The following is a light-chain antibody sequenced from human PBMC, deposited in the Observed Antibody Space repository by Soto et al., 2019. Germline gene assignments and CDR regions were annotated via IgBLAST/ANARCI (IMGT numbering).Light chain of an antibody. CDR1: QSISSW. V-gene: IGKV1-5*03. J-gene: IGKJ2*01. Sequence: DIQMTQSPSTLSASVGDRVTITCRASQSISSWLAWYQQKSGEAPKILIYKASSLESGVPSRFSGSGSGTEFTLTISSLQPDDLATYYCQQYDYYPYTFGQGTKLEIK. CDR3: QQYDYYPYT. CDR2: KAS.